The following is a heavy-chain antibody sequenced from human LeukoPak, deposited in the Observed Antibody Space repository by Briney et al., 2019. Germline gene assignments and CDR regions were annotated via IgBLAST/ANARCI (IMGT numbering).Heavy chain of an antibody. Sequence: SETLSPTCTVSGGSISSYYWSWIRQPPGKGLEWIGYIYYSGSTNYNPSLKSRVTISVDTSKNQFSLKLISVTAADTAVYYCARGVYSSSWPFDYWGQGTLVTVSS. CDR2: IYYSGST. CDR1: GGSISSYY. CDR3: ARGVYSSSWPFDY. V-gene: IGHV4-59*01. J-gene: IGHJ4*02. D-gene: IGHD6-13*01.